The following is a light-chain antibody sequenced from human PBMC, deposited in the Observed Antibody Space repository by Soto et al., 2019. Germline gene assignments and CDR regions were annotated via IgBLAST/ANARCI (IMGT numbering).Light chain of an antibody. CDR1: QSVRSTY. Sequence: EIVLTQSAGILSLSPGERATLSYRASQSVRSTYLAWYQQKPGQAPRLLIYGASSRATDIPDRFSGSGSGTDFTLTITRLEPEDCAVFYCQQYGTSPGSFGQGTKVEIK. CDR2: GAS. CDR3: QQYGTSPGS. V-gene: IGKV3-20*01. J-gene: IGKJ2*03.